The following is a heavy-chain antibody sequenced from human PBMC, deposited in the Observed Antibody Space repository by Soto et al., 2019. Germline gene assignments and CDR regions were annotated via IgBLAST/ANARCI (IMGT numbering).Heavy chain of an antibody. J-gene: IGHJ4*02. D-gene: IGHD1-20*01. CDR2: TGASGRTT. Sequence: EVQLLESGGVLVQPGGSLRLSCAASGFSFSGYAMTWVRQAPGKGLEWVSTTGASGRTTYYADSVKGRFTVSRDNSKNTLDLQMSSLRADDTAVYYCATVHNTSRSFDYWCQGTLVTVSS. CDR1: GFSFSGYA. V-gene: IGHV3-23*01. CDR3: ATVHNTSRSFDY.